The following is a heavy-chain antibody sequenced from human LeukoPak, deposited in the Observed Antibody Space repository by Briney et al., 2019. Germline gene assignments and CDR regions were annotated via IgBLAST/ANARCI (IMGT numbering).Heavy chain of an antibody. J-gene: IGHJ6*02. V-gene: IGHV3-9*01. CDR3: AKELGTGTTDPFYYYYGMDV. Sequence: GGSLRLSCAASGFTFDDYAMHWVRQAPGKGLEGVSGISWNSDSIGYADSVKGRFTISRDNAKNSLYLQMNSLRAEDTALYYCAKELGTGTTDPFYYYYGMDVWGQGTTVTVSS. D-gene: IGHD1-7*01. CDR2: ISWNSDSI. CDR1: GFTFDDYA.